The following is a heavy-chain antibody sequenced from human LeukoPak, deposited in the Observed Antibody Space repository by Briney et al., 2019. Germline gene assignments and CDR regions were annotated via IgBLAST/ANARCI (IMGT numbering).Heavy chain of an antibody. V-gene: IGHV5-51*01. CDR3: ARLGSITMVRGARDKNAFDI. D-gene: IGHD3-10*01. CDR2: IYPGDSDT. CDR1: GYIFTSYW. J-gene: IGHJ3*02. Sequence: GGSLEISCKGSGYIFTSYWIGWVRQVPGKGLEWMGIIYPGDSDTRYSPSFQGQVTISADKSISTAYLQWSSLKASDTAMYYRARLGSITMVRGARDKNAFDIWGQGTMVTVSS.